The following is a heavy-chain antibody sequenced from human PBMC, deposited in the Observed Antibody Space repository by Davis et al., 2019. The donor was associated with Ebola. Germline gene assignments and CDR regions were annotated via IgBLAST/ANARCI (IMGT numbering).Heavy chain of an antibody. J-gene: IGHJ5*02. V-gene: IGHV4-34*01. CDR3: ARSTTPNNWSDP. CDR1: GGSFSGYY. D-gene: IGHD4-11*01. CDR2: INHSGST. Sequence: SETLSLTCAVYGGSFSGYYWSWIRQPPGKGLEWIGEINHSGSTNYNPSLKSRVTISVDTSKNQFSLKLSSVTAADTAVYYCARSTTPNNWSDPWGQGTLVTVSS.